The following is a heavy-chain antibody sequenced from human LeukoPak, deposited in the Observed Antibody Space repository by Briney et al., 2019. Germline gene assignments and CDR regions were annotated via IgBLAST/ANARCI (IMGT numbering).Heavy chain of an antibody. V-gene: IGHV3-23*01. Sequence: GGSLRLSCAASGFSFSNYDMNWVRQAPGKGLEWVSSISRSSGDTYYADSVKGRFTISRDNSENTLYLQMNSLRAEDTAVYYCVKDLGSSRSFDWIDPWGQGTLVTVSS. CDR2: ISRSSGDT. CDR1: GFSFSNYD. D-gene: IGHD1-26*01. CDR3: VKDLGSSRSFDWIDP. J-gene: IGHJ5*02.